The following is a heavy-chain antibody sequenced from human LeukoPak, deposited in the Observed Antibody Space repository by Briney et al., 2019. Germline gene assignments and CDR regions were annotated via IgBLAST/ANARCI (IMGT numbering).Heavy chain of an antibody. CDR2: INWNGGST. D-gene: IGHD1-26*01. V-gene: IGHV3-20*04. Sequence: GGSLRLSCASSGYTLEVYGMSWVREAPGRGLEWVSRINWNGGSTGYADSVKGRFTISRDNAKNSLYLQMNSLRAEDTALYYCARVMTELAFDIWGQGTMVTVSS. J-gene: IGHJ3*02. CDR3: ARVMTELAFDI. CDR1: GYTLEVYG.